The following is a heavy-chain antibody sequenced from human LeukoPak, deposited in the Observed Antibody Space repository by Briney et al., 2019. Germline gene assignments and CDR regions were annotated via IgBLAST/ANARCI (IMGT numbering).Heavy chain of an antibody. Sequence: GESLETSCKGSGYTFSNNWIAWSRQMPGKGLEWMAIIYPADSDARYTPSFQGQVTISADKSISTTYLQWGRLKASDTAIYYCARQQYSLYYYDYWGQGTLGTVSS. D-gene: IGHD5-18*01. CDR1: GYTFSNNW. CDR3: ARQQYSLYYYDY. V-gene: IGHV5-51*01. J-gene: IGHJ4*02. CDR2: IYPADSDA.